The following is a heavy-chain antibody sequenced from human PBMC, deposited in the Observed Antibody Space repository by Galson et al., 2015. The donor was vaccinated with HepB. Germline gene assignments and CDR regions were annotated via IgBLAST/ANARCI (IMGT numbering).Heavy chain of an antibody. V-gene: IGHV3-15*01. J-gene: IGHJ4*02. CDR1: GFTFSNAW. CDR3: TADGGIAVALDY. Sequence: SLRLSCAASGFTFSNAWMSWVRLAPGKGLEWVGRIKSKTDGGTTDYAAPVKGRFTISRDDSKNTLYLQMNSLKTEDTAVYYCTADGGIAVALDYWGQGTLVTVSS. CDR2: IKSKTDGGTT. D-gene: IGHD6-19*01.